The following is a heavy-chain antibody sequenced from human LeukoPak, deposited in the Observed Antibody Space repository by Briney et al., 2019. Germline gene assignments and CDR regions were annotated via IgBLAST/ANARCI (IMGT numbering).Heavy chain of an antibody. CDR2: FDPEDGET. CDR3: ATGRGYSYGFDY. J-gene: IGHJ4*02. Sequence: ASVSVSCKVSGYTLTELSMHWVRQAPGKGLEWMGGFDPEDGETIYAQKFQGRVTMTEDTSTDTAYMELSSLRSEDTAVYYCATGRGYSYGFDYWGQGTLVTVSS. V-gene: IGHV1-24*01. CDR1: GYTLTELS. D-gene: IGHD5-18*01.